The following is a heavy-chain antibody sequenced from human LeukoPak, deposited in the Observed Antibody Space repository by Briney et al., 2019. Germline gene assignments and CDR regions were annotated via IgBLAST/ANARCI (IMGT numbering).Heavy chain of an antibody. CDR3: ARVPGIAAAGTPYFDY. V-gene: IGHV1-69*13. CDR1: GGTFSSYA. D-gene: IGHD6-13*01. CDR2: IIPIFGTA. J-gene: IGHJ4*02. Sequence: SVKVSCKASGGTFSSYAISWVRQAPGQGLEWMGGIIPIFGTANCAQKFQGRVTITADESTSTAYMELSSLRSEDTAVYYCARVPGIAAAGTPYFDYWGQGTLVTVSS.